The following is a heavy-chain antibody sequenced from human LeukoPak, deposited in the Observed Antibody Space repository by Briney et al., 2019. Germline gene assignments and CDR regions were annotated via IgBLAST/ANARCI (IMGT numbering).Heavy chain of an antibody. CDR1: GGTFSSYA. CDR3: ARDPFYCGGDCYSREDAFDI. CDR2: IIPIFGTA. V-gene: IGHV1-69*13. Sequence: ASVKVSCKASGGTFSSYAISWVRQAPGQGLEWMGGIIPIFGTANYAQKFQGRVTTTADESTSTAYMELSSLRSEDTAVYYCARDPFYCGGDCYSREDAFDIWGQGTMVTVSS. J-gene: IGHJ3*02. D-gene: IGHD2-21*02.